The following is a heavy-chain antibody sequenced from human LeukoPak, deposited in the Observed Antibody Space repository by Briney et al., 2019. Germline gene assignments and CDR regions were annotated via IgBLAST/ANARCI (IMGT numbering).Heavy chain of an antibody. CDR1: GFTFSDYY. Sequence: GGSLRLSCAASGFTFSDYYMSWIRQAPGKGLEWVSYISSSGSTIYYADSVKGRFTISRDNAKNSLYLQMNGLRTEDTAMYYCARDAPQVPAAGVLASWGQGTLVTVSS. D-gene: IGHD6-13*01. V-gene: IGHV3-11*01. CDR3: ARDAPQVPAAGVLAS. J-gene: IGHJ5*02. CDR2: ISSSGSTI.